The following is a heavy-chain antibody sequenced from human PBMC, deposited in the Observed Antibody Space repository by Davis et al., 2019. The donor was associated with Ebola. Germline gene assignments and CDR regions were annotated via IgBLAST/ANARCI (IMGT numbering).Heavy chain of an antibody. V-gene: IGHV4-34*01. D-gene: IGHD3-22*01. Sequence: SETLSLTCAVYGGSFSGYYWSWIRQPPGKGLEWIGEINHSGSTNYNPSLKSRVTISVDTSKNQFSLKLSSVTAADTAVYYCARHRRTGYYYIFDYWGQGTLVTVSS. CDR3: ARHRRTGYYYIFDY. CDR2: INHSGST. J-gene: IGHJ4*02. CDR1: GGSFSGYY.